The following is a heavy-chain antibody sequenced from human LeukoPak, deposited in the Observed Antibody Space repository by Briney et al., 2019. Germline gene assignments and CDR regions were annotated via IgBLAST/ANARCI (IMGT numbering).Heavy chain of an antibody. CDR3: ARSYSSGWYPGY. Sequence: ASVKVSCKASGYTFTRYYMHWVRQAPGQGLEWMGRINPNSGGTNYAQKFQGRVTMTSDTSISTAYMELSRLRSDDTAVYYCARSYSSGWYPGYWGQGTLVTVSS. J-gene: IGHJ4*02. D-gene: IGHD6-19*01. V-gene: IGHV1-2*06. CDR2: INPNSGGT. CDR1: GYTFTRYY.